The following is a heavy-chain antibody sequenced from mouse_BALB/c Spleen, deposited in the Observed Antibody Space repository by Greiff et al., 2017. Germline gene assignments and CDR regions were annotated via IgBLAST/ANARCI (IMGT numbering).Heavy chain of an antibody. CDR3: ARGTMITAGYWYFDV. Sequence: EVKLMESGPDLVKPSQSLSLTCTVTGYSITSGYSWHWIRQFPGNKLEWMGYIHYSGSTNYNPSLKSRISITRDTSKNQFFLQLNSVTTEDTATYYCARGTMITAGYWYFDVWGAGTTVTVSS. D-gene: IGHD2-4*01. J-gene: IGHJ1*01. CDR1: GYSITSGYS. CDR2: IHYSGST. V-gene: IGHV3-1*02.